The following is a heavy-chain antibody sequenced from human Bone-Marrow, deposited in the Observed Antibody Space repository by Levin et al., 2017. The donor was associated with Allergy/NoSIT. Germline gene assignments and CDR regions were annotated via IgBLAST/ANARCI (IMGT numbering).Heavy chain of an antibody. CDR3: ATVGSGDFFEYFHH. D-gene: IGHD4-17*01. CDR2: ISRSGTSI. CDR1: GFKFSSFG. Sequence: GGSLRLSCATSGFKFSSFGMNWVRHSPGKGLEWVSYISRSGTSIYYVDSVKGRFTISRDNAKSSLYLQMDSLKAEDAAVYYCATVGSGDFFEYFHHWGQGALVTVSS. V-gene: IGHV3-48*01. J-gene: IGHJ1*01.